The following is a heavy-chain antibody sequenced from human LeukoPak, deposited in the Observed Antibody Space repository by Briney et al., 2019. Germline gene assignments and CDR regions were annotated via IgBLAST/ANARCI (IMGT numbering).Heavy chain of an antibody. J-gene: IGHJ4*02. D-gene: IGHD6-19*01. V-gene: IGHV3-66*01. CDR1: GFTVSNNY. CDR2: IYSGGST. CDR3: ARDIESSGWYRGFDS. Sequence: PGGSLRLSCAASGFTVSNNYVSWVRQAPGKGLEWVSVIYSGGSTYYADSVKGRFTISRDNSKNTLYLQMNSLRADDTAVYYCARDIESSGWYRGFDSWGQGTLVTVST.